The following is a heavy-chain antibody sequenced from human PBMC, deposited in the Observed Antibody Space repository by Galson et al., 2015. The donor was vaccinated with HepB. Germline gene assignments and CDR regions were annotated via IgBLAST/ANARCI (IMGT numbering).Heavy chain of an antibody. CDR2: IPYDGSNK. V-gene: IGHV3-30*04. Sequence: SLRLSCAASGFTFSSYAMHWVRQAPGKGLEWVAVIPYDGSNKYYADSVKGRFTISRDNSKNTLYLQMNSLRAEDTAVYYCARAWIQLWSRIDYWGQGTLVTVSS. D-gene: IGHD5-18*01. J-gene: IGHJ4*02. CDR1: GFTFSSYA. CDR3: ARAWIQLWSRIDY.